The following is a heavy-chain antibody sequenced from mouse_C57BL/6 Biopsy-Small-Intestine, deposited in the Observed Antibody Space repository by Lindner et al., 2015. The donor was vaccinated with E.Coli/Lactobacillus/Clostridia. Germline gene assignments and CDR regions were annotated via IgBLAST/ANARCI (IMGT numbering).Heavy chain of an antibody. CDR1: GYAFTNYL. D-gene: IGHD1-3*01. Sequence: VQLQESGAELVRPGTSVKVSCKASGYAFTNYLIEWVKQRPGQGLEWIGVINPGSGNTNYNEKFKGKATLTADKSSSTAYMQLSSLTSEDSAVYFCARDRSGGYYAMDYWGQGTSVTVSS. CDR2: INPGSGNT. V-gene: IGHV1-54*01. J-gene: IGHJ4*01. CDR3: ARDRSGGYYAMDY.